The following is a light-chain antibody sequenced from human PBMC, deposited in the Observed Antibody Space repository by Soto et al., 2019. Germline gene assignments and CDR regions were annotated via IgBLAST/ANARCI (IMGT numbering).Light chain of an antibody. J-gene: IGKJ5*01. CDR1: QSVSNY. CDR2: DAS. Sequence: EILMTQSPATLSGSPGERATLSCRASQSVSNYLDWFQQKPGQAPRLLIYDASNRATGIPARFSGSGSGTDFTLTISSLEPEDFAVYYCQQRSNRPPITFGQGTRLEI. CDR3: QQRSNRPPIT. V-gene: IGKV3-11*01.